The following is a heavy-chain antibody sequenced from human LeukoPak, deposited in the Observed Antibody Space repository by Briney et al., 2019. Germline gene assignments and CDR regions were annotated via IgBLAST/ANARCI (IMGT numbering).Heavy chain of an antibody. J-gene: IGHJ3*02. V-gene: IGHV1-18*01. D-gene: IGHD3-3*01. Sequence: ASVKGSCKASGYTFTSYGISWVRQAPGQGLEWMGWISAYNGNTNYAQKLQGRVTMTTDTSTSTAYMELRSLRSDDTAVYYCARDLLYDFWSGPPHDAFDIWGQGTMVTVSS. CDR1: GYTFTSYG. CDR3: ARDLLYDFWSGPPHDAFDI. CDR2: ISAYNGNT.